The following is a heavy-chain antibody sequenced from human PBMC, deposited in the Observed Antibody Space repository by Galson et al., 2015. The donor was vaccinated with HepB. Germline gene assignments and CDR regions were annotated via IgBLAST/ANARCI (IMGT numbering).Heavy chain of an antibody. CDR1: GYTFTSYA. Sequence: SVKVSCKASGYTFTSYAMHWVRQTPGQRLEWMGWMNAGNGNTKYSQKFQGRVTITRDTSASTAYMDLSSLRSEDTAIYYCARARIQLWSGDAFDIWGQGTMVTVSS. CDR3: ARARIQLWSGDAFDI. J-gene: IGHJ3*02. D-gene: IGHD5-18*01. CDR2: MNAGNGNT. V-gene: IGHV1-3*01.